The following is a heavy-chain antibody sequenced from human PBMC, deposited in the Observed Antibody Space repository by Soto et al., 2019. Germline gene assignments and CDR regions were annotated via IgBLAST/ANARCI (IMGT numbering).Heavy chain of an antibody. V-gene: IGHV1-69*12. CDR1: GGTFSSYA. CDR2: IIPIFGTA. CDR3: GRGIPAMLLYYFDY. Sequence: QVQLVQSGAEVKKPGSSVKVSCKASGGTFSSYAISWVRQAPGQGLEWMGGIIPIFGTANYAEKCQGRVTITEEESNSTTYMVLRSLKSVNTAGYYCGRGIPAMLLYYFDYWGQGTLVTVSS. D-gene: IGHD5-18*01. J-gene: IGHJ4*02.